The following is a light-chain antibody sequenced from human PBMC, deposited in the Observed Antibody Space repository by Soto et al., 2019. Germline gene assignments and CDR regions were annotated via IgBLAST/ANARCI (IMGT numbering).Light chain of an antibody. CDR3: GTWDSSLSAVL. Sequence: QSVLMQPPSVSAAPGQKVSISCSGSSSNIGNNYVSWYQQLPGTAPKLVIYDNNKRPSGIPDRFSGSKSGTSATLGITGLQTGDEANYYCGTWDSSLSAVLFGGGTKLTVL. J-gene: IGLJ2*01. CDR2: DNN. V-gene: IGLV1-51*01. CDR1: SSNIGNNY.